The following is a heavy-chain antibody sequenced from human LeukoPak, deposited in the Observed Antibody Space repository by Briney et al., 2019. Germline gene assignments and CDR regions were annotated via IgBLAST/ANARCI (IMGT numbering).Heavy chain of an antibody. J-gene: IGHJ4*02. CDR1: GLPFDDYA. V-gene: IGHV3-9*01. CDR2: ISWNSGSI. CDR3: AKDGYYDISWGFDY. D-gene: IGHD3-22*01. Sequence: PGGSRNLSCAAPGLPFDDYAMHWVRQPPGKGLEWSSGISWNSGSIGYADSVKGRFTISRDNAKNSLYLQMNSLRAEDTALYYCAKDGYYDISWGFDYWGQGTLVTVSS.